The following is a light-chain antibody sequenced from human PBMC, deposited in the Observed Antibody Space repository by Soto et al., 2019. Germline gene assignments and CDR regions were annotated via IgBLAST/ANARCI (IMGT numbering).Light chain of an antibody. Sequence: DIQMTQSPSSLSASVGDRVAITCRASQSISTYLNWYQQKPGKAPKLLIYAASSLQSGVPPRFSGSGSGTEFTLTISSLQPEDFATYYCQQTYSNLWTFGQGTKVEIK. CDR3: QQTYSNLWT. V-gene: IGKV1-39*01. J-gene: IGKJ1*01. CDR1: QSISTY. CDR2: AAS.